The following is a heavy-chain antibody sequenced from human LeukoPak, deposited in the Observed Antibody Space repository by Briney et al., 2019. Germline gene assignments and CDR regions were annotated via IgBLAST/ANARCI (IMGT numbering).Heavy chain of an antibody. CDR2: IKREGSEK. V-gene: IGHV3-7*01. CDR3: ASFPYDSTGYPDY. J-gene: IGHJ4*02. D-gene: IGHD3-22*01. Sequence: GGSLRLPCAASGFTFSSYWMSWVRQAPGKGLEWVANIKREGSEKNYVDSVKGRFTISRDNTKNSLYLQMNSLRAEDTAVYYCASFPYDSTGYPDYWGQGTLVTVSS. CDR1: GFTFSSYW.